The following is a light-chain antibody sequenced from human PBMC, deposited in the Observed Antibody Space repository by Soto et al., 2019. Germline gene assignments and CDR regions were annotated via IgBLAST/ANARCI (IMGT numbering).Light chain of an antibody. J-gene: IGLJ1*01. CDR2: EVT. CDR1: SSDVGAYNY. V-gene: IGLV2-8*01. CDR3: SSYAGRNNFYV. Sequence: QSALTQPPSASGSPGQSVTISCTGTSSDVGAYNYVSWYQQYPGKAPKLMIYEVTNRPSGVPDRFSGSKSGNTASLTVSGLQAEDEADYYCSSYAGRNNFYVFGTGTKVTVL.